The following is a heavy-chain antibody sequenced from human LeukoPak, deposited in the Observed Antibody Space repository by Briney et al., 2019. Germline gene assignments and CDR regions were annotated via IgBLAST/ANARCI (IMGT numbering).Heavy chain of an antibody. CDR3: ARDRHYYDSSGYWSPDAFDI. V-gene: IGHV3-7*01. CDR2: INHNGNVN. CDR1: GFTFSSYW. J-gene: IGHJ3*02. D-gene: IGHD3-22*01. Sequence: GSLRLSCAASGFTFSSYWMNWARQAPGKGLEWVASINHNGNVNYYVDSVKGRFTISRDNAKNSLYLQMNSLRAEDTAVYYCARDRHYYDSSGYWSPDAFDIWGQGTMVTVSS.